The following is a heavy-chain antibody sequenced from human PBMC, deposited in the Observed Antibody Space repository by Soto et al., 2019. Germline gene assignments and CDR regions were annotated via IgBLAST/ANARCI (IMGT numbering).Heavy chain of an antibody. V-gene: IGHV1-69*13. CDR1: GGTFSSYA. Sequence: VASVKVSCKASGGTFSSYAISWVRQAPGQGLEWMGGIIPIFGTANYAQKFQGRVTITADESTSTAYMELSSLRSEDTAVYYCARGSPLDYYGSGSFPYYYYGMDVWGQGTTVTVSS. CDR3: ARGSPLDYYGSGSFPYYYYGMDV. J-gene: IGHJ6*02. D-gene: IGHD3-10*01. CDR2: IIPIFGTA.